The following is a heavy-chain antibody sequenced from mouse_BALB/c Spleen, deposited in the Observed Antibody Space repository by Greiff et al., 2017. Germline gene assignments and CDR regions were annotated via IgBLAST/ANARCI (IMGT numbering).Heavy chain of an antibody. CDR3: ARCYYYGSSPAWFAY. CDR1: GDSITSCY. V-gene: IGHV3-8*02. CDR2: ISYSGST. D-gene: IGHD1-1*01. J-gene: IGHJ3*01. Sequence: EVQLKESGPSLVKPSQSLSLSCSVTGDSITSCYWNWIRKFPGNKLEYMGYISYSGSTYYNPSLKSRISITRDTSKDQYYLQLNSVTTEDTATYYCARCYYYGSSPAWFAYWGQGTMVTVSA.